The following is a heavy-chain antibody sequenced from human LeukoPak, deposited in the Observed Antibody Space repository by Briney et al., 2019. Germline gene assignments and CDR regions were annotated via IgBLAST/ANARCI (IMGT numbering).Heavy chain of an antibody. J-gene: IGHJ3*02. CDR1: GGSISSSSYY. V-gene: IGHV4-39*01. CDR3: ARHKQGFGDDAFDI. D-gene: IGHD3-10*01. Sequence: SETLSLTCTVSGGSISSSSYYWGWIRQPPGKGLEGIGSIYYSGSTYYNPSLKSRVTISVDTSKNQFSLKLSSVTAADTAVYYCARHKQGFGDDAFDIWGQGTMVTVSS. CDR2: IYYSGST.